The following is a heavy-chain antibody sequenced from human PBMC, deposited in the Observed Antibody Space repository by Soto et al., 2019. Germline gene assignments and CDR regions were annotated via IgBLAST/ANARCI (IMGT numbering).Heavy chain of an antibody. CDR2: IIPIFGTA. Sequence: SVKVSCKASGGTFSSYAISWVRQAPGQGLEWMGGIIPIFGTANYAQKFQGRVTITADESTSTAYMELSSLRSEDTAVYYCARAGIAVAVPRYYFDYWGQGTLVTVSS. CDR1: GGTFSSYA. V-gene: IGHV1-69*13. D-gene: IGHD6-19*01. J-gene: IGHJ4*02. CDR3: ARAGIAVAVPRYYFDY.